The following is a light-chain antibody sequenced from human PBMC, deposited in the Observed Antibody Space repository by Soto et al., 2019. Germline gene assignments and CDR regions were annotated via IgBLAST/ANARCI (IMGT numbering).Light chain of an antibody. CDR3: QQRYSTLSIP. J-gene: IGKJ5*01. CDR2: AAS. CDR1: ESINRH. V-gene: IGKV1-39*01. Sequence: DIQMTQSPSSLSASVGDRVTITCRASESINRHLNWYQQKPGKAPKLLIYAASSLQNGVPSMFSGSGSWTDFTLTISNLQPEDFATYYCQQRYSTLSIPFGQGTRLEIK.